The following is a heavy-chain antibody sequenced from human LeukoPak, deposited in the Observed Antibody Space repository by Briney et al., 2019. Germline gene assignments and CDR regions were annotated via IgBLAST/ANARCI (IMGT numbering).Heavy chain of an antibody. CDR1: GDSISSYY. D-gene: IGHD6-19*01. CDR3: ARRGYSTGWYYFDY. V-gene: IGHV4-59*08. Sequence: SETLSLTCTVSGDSISSYYWSWIRQPPGKGLEWIGYIYSSGSTNYNPSLESRVTISVDTSKNQFSLKLSSVTAADTAVYYCARRGYSTGWYYFDYWGQGTLVTVSS. CDR2: IYSSGST. J-gene: IGHJ4*02.